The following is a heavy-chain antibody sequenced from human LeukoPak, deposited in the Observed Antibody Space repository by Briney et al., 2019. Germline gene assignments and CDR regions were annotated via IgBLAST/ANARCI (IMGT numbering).Heavy chain of an antibody. D-gene: IGHD1-1*01. Sequence: GGSLRLSCAASGFTFSSYAMHWVRQAPGKGLEWVAVISYDGSNKYYADSVKGRFTISRDNSKNTLYLQMNSLRAEDTAVYYCARPPGWNDYWGQGTLVTVSS. CDR3: ARPPGWNDY. V-gene: IGHV3-30-3*01. CDR2: ISYDGSNK. J-gene: IGHJ4*02. CDR1: GFTFSSYA.